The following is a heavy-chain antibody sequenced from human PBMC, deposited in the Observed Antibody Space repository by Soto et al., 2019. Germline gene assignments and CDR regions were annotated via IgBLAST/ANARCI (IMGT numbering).Heavy chain of an antibody. D-gene: IGHD1-26*01. CDR2: ISPIFGTA. CDR3: ALGLVGATPVGGRYYGMDV. J-gene: IGHJ6*02. Sequence: QVQLVQSGAEVKKPGSSVKVSCKASGGTFSSYAISWVRQAPGQGLEWMGGISPIFGTANYAQKFQGRVTITADESTITAYMAPSILRHEATAVSYCALGLVGATPVGGRYYGMDVWCQGDTVT. V-gene: IGHV1-69*01. CDR1: GGTFSSYA.